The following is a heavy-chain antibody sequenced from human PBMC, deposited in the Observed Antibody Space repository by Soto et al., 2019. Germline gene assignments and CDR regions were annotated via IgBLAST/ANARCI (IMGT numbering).Heavy chain of an antibody. Sequence: QVQLVQSGAEVKNPGASVKVSCKASGYTFTSYAMHWVRQAPGQRLEWMGWINAGNGNTKYSQKFQGRVTITRDTAATTAYMELSSVSSDDPAVYYRASEDDYDSSGYYDSWGQGTVVAVSS. J-gene: IGHJ5*01. CDR2: INAGNGNT. CDR3: ASEDDYDSSGYYDS. D-gene: IGHD3-22*01. CDR1: GYTFTSYA. V-gene: IGHV1-3*01.